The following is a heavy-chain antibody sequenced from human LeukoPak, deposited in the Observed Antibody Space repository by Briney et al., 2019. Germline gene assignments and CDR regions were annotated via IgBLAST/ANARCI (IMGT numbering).Heavy chain of an antibody. J-gene: IGHJ4*02. CDR3: AKIPPGYCSAGSCYLDY. CDR2: ISSSGRDT. Sequence: PGGSLRLSCAASGFTFSSYGMHWVRQAPGKGLEWVSTISSSGRDTYYADSVKGRFTISRDSSKNTLYLQMNSLRAEDTAVFYCAKIPPGYCSAGSCYLDYWGQGTLVTVSS. CDR1: GFTFSSYG. D-gene: IGHD2-15*01. V-gene: IGHV3-23*01.